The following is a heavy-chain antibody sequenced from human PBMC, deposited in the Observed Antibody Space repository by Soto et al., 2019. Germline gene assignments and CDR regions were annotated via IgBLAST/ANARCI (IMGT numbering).Heavy chain of an antibody. Sequence: ASVKVSCKASGYTFTSYGISWVRQAPGQGLEWMGWISAYNGNTNYAQKLQGRVTKTTDTSTSTAYMELRSLRSDDTAVYYCAGQRLAVAGTSPFFDYWGQGALVTSPQ. D-gene: IGHD6-19*01. CDR3: AGQRLAVAGTSPFFDY. V-gene: IGHV1-18*01. CDR1: GYTFTSYG. J-gene: IGHJ4*02. CDR2: ISAYNGNT.